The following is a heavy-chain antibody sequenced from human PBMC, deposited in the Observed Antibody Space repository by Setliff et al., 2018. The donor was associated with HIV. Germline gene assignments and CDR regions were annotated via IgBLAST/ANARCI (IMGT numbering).Heavy chain of an antibody. Sequence: GGSLRLSCAASGFTFSSKSMNWVRQAPGKGLEWVSSISSSSSHIYYADSVKGRFTISRDNSKNTLYLQMNSLRVEDTAVYHCARSPQGGYFDYWGQGTLVTVSS. CDR1: GFTFSSKS. V-gene: IGHV3-21*04. J-gene: IGHJ4*03. CDR3: ARSPQGGYFDY. CDR2: ISSSSSHI.